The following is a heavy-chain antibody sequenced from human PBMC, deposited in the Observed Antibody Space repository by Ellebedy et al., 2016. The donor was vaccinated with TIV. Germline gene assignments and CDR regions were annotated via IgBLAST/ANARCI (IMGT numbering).Heavy chain of an antibody. CDR1: GFTFNNYA. D-gene: IGHD4-17*01. Sequence: PGGSLRLSCAVSGFTFNNYAMSWVRQAPGKGLEWVSTVSGNAEATYYAYSVKGRFTVSRDDIKNTLFLQMNSLSAEDTAVYYCAKNVFSYGDHVDYWGQGTLVTVSS. CDR3: AKNVFSYGDHVDY. CDR2: VSGNAEAT. V-gene: IGHV3-23*01. J-gene: IGHJ4*02.